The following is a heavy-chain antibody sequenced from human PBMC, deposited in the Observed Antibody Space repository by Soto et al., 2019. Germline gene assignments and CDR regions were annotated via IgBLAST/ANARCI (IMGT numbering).Heavy chain of an antibody. J-gene: IGHJ2*01. CDR3: ARGNHKWLQLWYFDL. Sequence: QVQLVQSGAEVKKPGSSVTVSCKASGGTFSSYTISWVRQAPGQGLEWMGGIIPIFGTANYAQKFQGRVTITADESTSTAYMELRSRGSEDTAVYYCARGNHKWLQLWYFDLWGRGTLVTVSS. CDR2: IIPIFGTA. V-gene: IGHV1-69*12. CDR1: GGTFSSYT. D-gene: IGHD5-12*01.